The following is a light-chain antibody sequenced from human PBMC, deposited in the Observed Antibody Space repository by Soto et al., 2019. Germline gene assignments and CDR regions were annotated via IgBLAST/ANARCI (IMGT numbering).Light chain of an antibody. CDR3: TSYTSSTTLDV. V-gene: IGLV2-14*02. J-gene: IGLJ1*01. Sequence: QSVLTQPASVSGSPGQSITISCTGTTSDIDLYDLVSWYRQHPGKAPKLIIYGVSKRPSGVSDRFSGSKSGNTASLTISGLQAEDEADYFCTSYTSSTTLDVFGTGTKVTVL. CDR1: TSDIDLYDL. CDR2: GVS.